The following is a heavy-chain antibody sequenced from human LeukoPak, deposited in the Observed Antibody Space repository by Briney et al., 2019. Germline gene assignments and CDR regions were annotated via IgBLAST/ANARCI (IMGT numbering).Heavy chain of an antibody. CDR3: AKGYSGYDWSLVDY. J-gene: IGHJ4*02. CDR2: IRYDGSNK. D-gene: IGHD5-12*01. V-gene: IGHV3-30*02. CDR1: GFTFRNFY. Sequence: PGGSLRLSCAASGFTFRNFYMIWIRQAPGKGLEWVAFIRYDGSNKYYADSVEGRFTISRDNSKNTLYLQMNSPRAEDTAVYYCAKGYSGYDWSLVDYWGQGTLVTVSS.